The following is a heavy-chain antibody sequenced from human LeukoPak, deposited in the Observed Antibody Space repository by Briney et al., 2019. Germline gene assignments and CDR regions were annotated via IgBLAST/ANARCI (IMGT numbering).Heavy chain of an antibody. CDR1: GGSFSGYY. D-gene: IGHD3-10*01. CDR2: INHSGST. CDR3: ARAPQFEYYFDY. J-gene: IGHJ4*02. V-gene: IGHV4-34*01. Sequence: SETLSLTCAIYGGSFSGYYWSWIRQPPGKGLEWIGEINHSGSTNYNPSLKSRVTISVDTSKNQFSLKLSSVTAADTAVYYCARAPQFEYYFDYWGQGTLVTVSS.